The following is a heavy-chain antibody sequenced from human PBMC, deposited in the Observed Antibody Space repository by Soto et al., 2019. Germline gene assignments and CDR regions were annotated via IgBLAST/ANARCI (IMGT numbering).Heavy chain of an antibody. CDR3: AXXXXXGYRAFDY. Sequence: QVQLVQSGTEVKKPGSSVKVSCKASGDTFSFYTINWVRQAPGLGLEWVGRINPIVSMSNYAQKFQGRVSMTADKXXXXXXXXXXXXXXXXXXXYFXAXXXXXGYRAFDYWGQGALVIVSS. J-gene: IGHJ4*02. CDR2: INPIVSMS. V-gene: IGHV1-69*02. CDR1: GDTFSFYT. D-gene: IGHD2-15*01.